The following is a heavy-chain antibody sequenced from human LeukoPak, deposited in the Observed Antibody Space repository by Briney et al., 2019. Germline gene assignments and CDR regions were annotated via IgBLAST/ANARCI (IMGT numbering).Heavy chain of an antibody. CDR2: ISGSGSST. CDR3: ATSRSGSYHLFDY. V-gene: IGHV3-23*01. J-gene: IGHJ4*02. CDR1: GFTFSNYA. Sequence: GGSLRLSCTASGFTFSNYAMTWVRQAPGKGLEWVSVISGSGSSTYYADSVKGRFTISRDNSKNTLFLQMNSLRAEDTAVYYCATSRSGSYHLFDYWGQETLVTVSS. D-gene: IGHD3-10*01.